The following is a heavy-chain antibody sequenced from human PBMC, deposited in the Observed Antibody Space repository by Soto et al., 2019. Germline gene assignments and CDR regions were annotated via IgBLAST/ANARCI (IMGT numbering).Heavy chain of an antibody. J-gene: IGHJ4*02. CDR2: ITGSSNTM. CDR3: ASSGGSYEYYFDY. Sequence: PGGSLRLSCAASGFTFSSYSMNWVRQAPGKGLEWVSYITGSSNTMCYVDSVKGRFTISRDNAKNSLYLQMNSLRAEDTAVYYCASSGGSYEYYFDYWGPGTLVTVSS. CDR1: GFTFSSYS. D-gene: IGHD3-10*01. V-gene: IGHV3-48*01.